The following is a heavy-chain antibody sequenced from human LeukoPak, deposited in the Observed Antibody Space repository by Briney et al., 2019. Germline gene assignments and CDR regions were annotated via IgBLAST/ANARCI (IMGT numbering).Heavy chain of an antibody. J-gene: IGHJ5*02. CDR2: IYPNDSDT. CDR3: ARLGSRHGYNWGDL. D-gene: IGHD5-24*01. CDR1: GYNFIRYW. Sequence: GESLKISCKTSGYNFIRYWIGWVRQMPGEGLEWMGIIYPNDSDTRYSPSFQGQVTISADKSISTAYLQWSSLKASDTAMYYCARLGSRHGYNWGDLWGQGTLASVSS. V-gene: IGHV5-51*01.